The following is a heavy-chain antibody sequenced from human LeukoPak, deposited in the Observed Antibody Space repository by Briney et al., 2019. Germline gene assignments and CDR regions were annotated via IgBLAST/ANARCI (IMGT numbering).Heavy chain of an antibody. CDR2: IYSGGDT. V-gene: IGHV3-53*01. CDR1: GFTVSVYY. J-gene: IGHJ3*02. Sequence: PGGSLRLSCAASGFTVSVYYMSWVRQAPGKGLEWVSLIYSGGDTYYADSVKGRFTISRDNSKNTLYLQLNRLRAEDTALYYCARSLLGTPGAFDIWGRGTMVTVSS. D-gene: IGHD3-3*02. CDR3: ARSLLGTPGAFDI.